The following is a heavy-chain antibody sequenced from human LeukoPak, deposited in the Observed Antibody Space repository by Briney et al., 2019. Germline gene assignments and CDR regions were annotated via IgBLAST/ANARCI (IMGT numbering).Heavy chain of an antibody. V-gene: IGHV4-39*01. CDR1: GGSISSSSYY. CDR3: ARRDDYVWGSYHPLQSDY. Sequence: SETLSLTCTVSGGSISSSSYYWGWIRQPPGKGLEWIGSIYYSGSTYYNPSLKSRVTISVDTSKNQFSLKLSSVTAADTAVYYCARRDDYVWGSYHPLQSDYWGQGTLVTVSS. CDR2: IYYSGST. D-gene: IGHD3-16*02. J-gene: IGHJ4*02.